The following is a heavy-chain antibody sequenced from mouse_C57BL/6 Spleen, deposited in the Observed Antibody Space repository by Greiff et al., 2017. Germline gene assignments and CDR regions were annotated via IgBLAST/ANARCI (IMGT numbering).Heavy chain of an antibody. Sequence: QVQLQQPGAELVKPGASVKLSCKASGYTFTSYWMQWVKQRPGQGLEWIGEIDPSDSYTNYNQKLKGKATLTVDTSSSTAYMQLSSLTSEATAGYYCASRDYFDYWGQGTTLTVSS. CDR3: ASRDYFDY. J-gene: IGHJ2*01. V-gene: IGHV1-50*01. CDR2: IDPSDSYT. CDR1: GYTFTSYW.